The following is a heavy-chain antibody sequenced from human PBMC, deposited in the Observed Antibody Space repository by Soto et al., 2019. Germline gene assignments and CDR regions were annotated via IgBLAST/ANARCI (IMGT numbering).Heavy chain of an antibody. CDR3: ARGTTVTEDAFHI. CDR2: IFYSGST. Sequence: QVQLQESGPGLVKPSQTLSLTCTVSGGSISSGNYYWSWIRQHPGKGLEWIGYIFYSGSTYYNPSLKSRVIISVDTSKNQFSLKLSSVTAADTAVYNCARGTTVTEDAFHIWGQGTLVTVSS. V-gene: IGHV4-31*03. CDR1: GGSISSGNYY. D-gene: IGHD4-17*01. J-gene: IGHJ3*02.